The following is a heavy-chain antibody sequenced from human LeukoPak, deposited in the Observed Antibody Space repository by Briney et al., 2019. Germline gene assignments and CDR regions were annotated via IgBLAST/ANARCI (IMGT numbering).Heavy chain of an antibody. CDR2: IYYSGST. V-gene: IGHV4-59*01. Sequence: SETLSLTCTVSGGSISSYYWSWIRQPLGKGLEWIGYIYYSGSTNYNPSLKSRVTISVDTSKNQFSLKLSSVTAADTAVYYCARNYDSSGYYQYNWFDPWGQGTLVTVSS. CDR3: ARNYDSSGYYQYNWFDP. D-gene: IGHD3-22*01. J-gene: IGHJ5*02. CDR1: GGSISSYY.